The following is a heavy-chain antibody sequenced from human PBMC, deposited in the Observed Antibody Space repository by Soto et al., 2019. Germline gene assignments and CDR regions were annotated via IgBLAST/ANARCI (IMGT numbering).Heavy chain of an antibody. CDR3: TTGSVEVV. CDR2: IKTNTEGVTP. Sequence: EVQLVESGGGFIYPGGSLRLSCAASGLTISNAWMNWVRHAPGKGLEWVGRIKTNTEGVTPDYAAAVKGRFTVSRDDSNNTLSLQRNSRNTEDTAVYYCTTGSVEVVWVLGTTVTVS. CDR1: GLTISNAW. V-gene: IGHV3-15*07. J-gene: IGHJ6*01. D-gene: IGHD2-15*01.